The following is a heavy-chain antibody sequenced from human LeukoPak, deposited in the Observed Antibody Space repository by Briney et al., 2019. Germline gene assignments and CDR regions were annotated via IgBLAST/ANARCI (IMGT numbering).Heavy chain of an antibody. CDR3: ARDQEGFDY. CDR1: GYTFTSNY. J-gene: IGHJ4*02. V-gene: IGHV1-46*01. Sequence: ASEKVSCTASGYTFTSNYIHWVRQAPGQGLEWMGMIYPRDGSTSYAQKFQGRVTVTRDTSTSTVHMELSGLRSEDTAVYYCARDQEGFDYWGQGTLVTVSS. CDR2: IYPRDGST.